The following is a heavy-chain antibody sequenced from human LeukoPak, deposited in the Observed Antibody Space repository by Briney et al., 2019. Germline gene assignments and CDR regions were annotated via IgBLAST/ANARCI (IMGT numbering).Heavy chain of an antibody. CDR3: ARFKVGSNATQKNAFDV. Sequence: GGSLRLSCAASGVTFSSYGMHWVRQAPGKGLEWVAVISFDATKEYFGKSVKGRFTISRDNSKSTLFLQMHSLRVEVTALYFCARFKVGSNATQKNAFDVWGRGTVVTVSS. V-gene: IGHV3-30*03. J-gene: IGHJ3*01. CDR2: ISFDATKE. CDR1: GVTFSSYG. D-gene: IGHD1-26*01.